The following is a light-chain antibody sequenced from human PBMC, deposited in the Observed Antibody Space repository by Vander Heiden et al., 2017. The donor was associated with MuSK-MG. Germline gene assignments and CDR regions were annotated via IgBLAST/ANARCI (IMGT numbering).Light chain of an antibody. V-gene: IGKV1-39*01. CDR2: ATS. CDR3: QQSFSSYT. CDR1: ESSRRY. J-gene: IGKJ2*01. Sequence: PSSLSASVGERVTITCRESESSRRYLNWYQYKPGKAPQLLIDATSSLQKGVPSRFSGSGSGTDFTLTSTALRPEDFATYYCQQSFSSYTFGPGTKVQIK.